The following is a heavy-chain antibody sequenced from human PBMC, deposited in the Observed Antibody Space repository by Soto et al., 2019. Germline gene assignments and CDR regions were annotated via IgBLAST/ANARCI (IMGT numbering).Heavy chain of an antibody. Sequence: PSETLSLTCTVSGGSISSGGYSWSWIRQSPEKGLEWLGCIYPTGSTYYHPSLKSRVTISIDTSRNQFSLNLTSVTAADTAVYYCARDPPGPSPRWVLWGQGTKVTVSS. V-gene: IGHV4-30-2*06. CDR2: IYPTGST. J-gene: IGHJ6*02. CDR3: ARDPPGPSPRWVL. D-gene: IGHD3-10*01. CDR1: GGSISSGGYS.